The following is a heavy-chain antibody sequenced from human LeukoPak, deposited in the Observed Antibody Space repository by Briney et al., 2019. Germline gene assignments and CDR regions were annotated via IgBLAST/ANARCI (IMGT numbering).Heavy chain of an antibody. J-gene: IGHJ4*02. D-gene: IGHD6-19*01. CDR1: GFTFSSYS. Sequence: GGSLRLSCAASGFTFSSYSMNWVRQAPGQGLEWVSSISSSSSYIYYADSVKGRFTISRDNAKNSLYLQMNSLRAEDTAVYYCARGLAVAGFDGYWGQGTLVTVSS. CDR3: ARGLAVAGFDGY. CDR2: ISSSSSYI. V-gene: IGHV3-21*01.